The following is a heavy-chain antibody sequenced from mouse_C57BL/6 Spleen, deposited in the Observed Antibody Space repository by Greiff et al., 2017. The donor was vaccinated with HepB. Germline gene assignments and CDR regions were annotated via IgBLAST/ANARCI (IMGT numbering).Heavy chain of an antibody. CDR1: GYTFTSYW. D-gene: IGHD2-4*01. CDR3: ARDYYDYDGGDFDY. V-gene: IGHV1-55*01. J-gene: IGHJ2*01. Sequence: QVQLQQPGAELVKPGASVKMSCKASGYTFTSYWITWVKQRPGQGLEWIGDIYPGSGSTNYNEKFKSKATLTVDKSSSTAYMQLSSLTSEDSAVYYCARDYYDYDGGDFDYWGQGTTLTVSS. CDR2: IYPGSGST.